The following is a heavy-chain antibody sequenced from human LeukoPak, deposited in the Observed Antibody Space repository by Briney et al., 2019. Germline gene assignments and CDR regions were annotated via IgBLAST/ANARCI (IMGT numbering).Heavy chain of an antibody. V-gene: IGHV1-18*01. D-gene: IGHD6-13*01. CDR1: VYTFTSYG. Sequence: ASVKVSCKASVYTFTSYGISGVRQAPGQGLEGMGWISAYNGNTNYAQQLQGRVTMTTDTSTSTAYMELRSLRSDDTAVYYCARGGGQQLNYYYYGMDVWGQGTTVTVSS. CDR2: ISAYNGNT. J-gene: IGHJ6*02. CDR3: ARGGGQQLNYYYYGMDV.